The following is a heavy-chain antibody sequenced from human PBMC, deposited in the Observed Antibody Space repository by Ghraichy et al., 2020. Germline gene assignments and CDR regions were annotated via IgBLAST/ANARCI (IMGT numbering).Heavy chain of an antibody. CDR1: GGSFSGYY. J-gene: IGHJ4*02. Sequence: SETLSLTCAVYGGSFSGYYWSWIRQPPGKGLEWIGEINHSGSTNYNPSLKSRVTISVDTSKNQFSLKLSSVTAADTAVYYCARGPIQLWFAGLWDNKRRDFDYWGQGTLVTVSS. CDR3: ARGPIQLWFAGLWDNKRRDFDY. V-gene: IGHV4-34*01. D-gene: IGHD5-18*01. CDR2: INHSGST.